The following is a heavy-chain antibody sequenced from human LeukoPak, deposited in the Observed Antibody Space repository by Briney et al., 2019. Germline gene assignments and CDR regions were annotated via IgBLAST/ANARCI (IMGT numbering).Heavy chain of an antibody. V-gene: IGHV4-61*02. J-gene: IGHJ6*03. Sequence: SETLSLTCTVSGGSISSGSYYWSWTRQPAGKGLEWIGRIYSSGSTNYNPSLKSRVTISVDTSKNQFSLKLSSVTAADTAVYYCARVHGSNYYSYYMDVWGKGTTVTVSS. CDR3: ARVHGSNYYSYYMDV. CDR1: GGSISSGSYY. D-gene: IGHD3-22*01. CDR2: IYSSGST.